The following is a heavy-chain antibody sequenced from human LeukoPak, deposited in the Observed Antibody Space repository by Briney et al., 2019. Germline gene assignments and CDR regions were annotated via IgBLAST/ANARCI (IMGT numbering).Heavy chain of an antibody. V-gene: IGHV4-34*01. Sequence: SETLSLTCAVYGGSFSGYYWSWIRQPPGKGLEWIGEINHSGSTNYNPSLKSRVTISVDTSRNQFSLKLSSVTAADTAVYYCARGSGYGGYWGQGTLVTVSS. J-gene: IGHJ4*02. CDR1: GGSFSGYY. D-gene: IGHD5-18*01. CDR2: INHSGST. CDR3: ARGSGYGGY.